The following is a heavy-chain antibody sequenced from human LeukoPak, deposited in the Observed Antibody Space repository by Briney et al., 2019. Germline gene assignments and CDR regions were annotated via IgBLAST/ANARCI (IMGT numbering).Heavy chain of an antibody. CDR1: GYTFTSQY. CDR2: INPSVGST. CDR3: VRGGYDFSSGYYPSR. Sequence: ASVKVSCKASGYTFTSQYMNWVRQAPGQGLEWMGIINPSVGSTSYSQKFQDRVTMTRDTSTSTFYMELSSLRSEDTAVYYCVRGGYDFSSGYYPSRWGQGTLVTVSS. V-gene: IGHV1-46*01. J-gene: IGHJ4*02. D-gene: IGHD3-3*01.